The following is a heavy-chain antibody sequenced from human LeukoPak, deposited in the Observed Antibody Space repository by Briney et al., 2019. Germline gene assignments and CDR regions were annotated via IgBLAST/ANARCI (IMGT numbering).Heavy chain of an antibody. Sequence: PSETLSLTCAVYGGSFSGYYWSWIRQPPGKGLEWIGEINHSGSTYYNPSLKSRVTISVDTSKNQFSLKLSSVTAADTAVYYCARGITMIVVVMPIDYWGQGTLVTVSP. V-gene: IGHV4-34*01. J-gene: IGHJ4*02. CDR1: GGSFSGYY. D-gene: IGHD3-22*01. CDR3: ARGITMIVVVMPIDY. CDR2: INHSGST.